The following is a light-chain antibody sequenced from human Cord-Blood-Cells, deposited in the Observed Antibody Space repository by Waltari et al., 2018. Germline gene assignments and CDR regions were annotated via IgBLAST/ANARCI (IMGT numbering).Light chain of an antibody. CDR1: QSVSSSY. CDR3: QQYGSSPLT. V-gene: IGKV3-20*01. CDR2: GAS. J-gene: IGKJ4*01. Sequence: EIVLTQSPGTLSLSPGDRSTLSCRASQSVSSSYLAWYQQKPGHAPRLLIYGASSRATGIPDRFSGSGSGTDFTLTISRLEPEDFAVYYCQQYGSSPLTFGGGTKVEIK.